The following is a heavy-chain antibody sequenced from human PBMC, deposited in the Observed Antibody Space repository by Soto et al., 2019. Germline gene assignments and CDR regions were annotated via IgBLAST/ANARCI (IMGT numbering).Heavy chain of an antibody. CDR1: GDSISTSGYY. Sequence: QLQLQESGPGLVKPSETLSLTCTVSGDSISTSGYYWAWIRQPPGKGLEWIGSISYSGSPSYNPSLASCLTISVDTPHNHLSLRLTSVTAADTAVYYCARHPYSGTPPRSDYWGQGTLVTVSS. CDR2: ISYSGSP. CDR3: ARHPYSGTPPRSDY. V-gene: IGHV4-39*02. J-gene: IGHJ4*02. D-gene: IGHD1-26*01.